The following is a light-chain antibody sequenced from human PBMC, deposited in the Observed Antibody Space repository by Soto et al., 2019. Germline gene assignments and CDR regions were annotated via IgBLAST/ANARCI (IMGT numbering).Light chain of an antibody. Sequence: QSALTQPASVSGSPGQSITISCTGTKSDVGGYNFVSWHQQHPGKAPKLMIYDVTSRPSGVSNRFSGSKSGNTASLTISGLQAEDEADYYCSSYASSSTPYVFGTGTKLTVL. V-gene: IGLV2-14*01. J-gene: IGLJ1*01. CDR3: SSYASSSTPYV. CDR2: DVT. CDR1: KSDVGGYNF.